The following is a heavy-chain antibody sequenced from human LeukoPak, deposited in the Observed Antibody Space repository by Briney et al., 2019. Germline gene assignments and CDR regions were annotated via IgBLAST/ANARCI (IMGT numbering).Heavy chain of an antibody. J-gene: IGHJ5*02. Sequence: PSETLSLTCTVSGGSINNYYWSWIRQPPGKGLEWIGYIHYSGSTNYNPSLKSRVTISVDTSKSQFSLKLSSVTAADTAVYYCARPRYSSSWYWFDPWGQGTLVTVSS. CDR2: IHYSGST. CDR1: GGSINNYY. V-gene: IGHV4-59*08. CDR3: ARPRYSSSWYWFDP. D-gene: IGHD6-13*01.